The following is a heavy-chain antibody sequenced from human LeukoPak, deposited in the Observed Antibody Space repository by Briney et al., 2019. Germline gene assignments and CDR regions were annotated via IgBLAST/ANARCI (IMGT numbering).Heavy chain of an antibody. CDR2: IYYSGST. CDR1: GGSISSYY. Sequence: PSETLSLTCTVSGGSISSYYWSWIRQPPGKGLEWIGYIYYSGSTNYNPSLKSRVTISVDTPKNQFSLKLSSVTAEDTAVYYCARDYSGSYLVGYWGQGALVTVSS. V-gene: IGHV4-59*01. D-gene: IGHD1-26*01. CDR3: ARDYSGSYLVGY. J-gene: IGHJ4*02.